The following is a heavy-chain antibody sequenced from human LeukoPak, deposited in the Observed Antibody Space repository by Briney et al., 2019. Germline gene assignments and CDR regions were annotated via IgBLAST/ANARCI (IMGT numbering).Heavy chain of an antibody. Sequence: GGSLRLSCAASGFTFSSYAMHWVRQAPGKGLKWVAVISYDGSNKYYADSVKGRFTISRDNSKNTLYLQMNSLRAEDTAVYYCARVGYSNYYFDYWGQGTLVTVSS. CDR3: ARVGYSNYYFDY. V-gene: IGHV3-30*01. CDR2: ISYDGSNK. CDR1: GFTFSSYA. J-gene: IGHJ4*02. D-gene: IGHD4-11*01.